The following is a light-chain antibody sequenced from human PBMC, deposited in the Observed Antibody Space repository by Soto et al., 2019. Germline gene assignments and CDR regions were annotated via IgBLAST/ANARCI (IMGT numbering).Light chain of an antibody. J-gene: IGKJ2*01. Sequence: DFPMTQSPPTLSASVGDSVTITCRASQSINNWLAWYQQKPGKAPTVLIYDASNLESVVPSRFSGSGSGTEFTLTISSLQPDDFATYYCQQYNSYRYTFGQGTKLEIK. V-gene: IGKV1-5*01. CDR2: DAS. CDR3: QQYNSYRYT. CDR1: QSINNW.